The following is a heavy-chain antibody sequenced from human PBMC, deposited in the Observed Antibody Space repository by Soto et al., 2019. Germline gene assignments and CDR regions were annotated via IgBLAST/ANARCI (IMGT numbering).Heavy chain of an antibody. CDR3: VRGVLS. Sequence: QVQLQESGPGLVKASQTLSLTCNVSGGSISSGGYYWTWIRQHPGKGLEWIGNIHHSGSTFYNPSLKSRVSVSVDTYKDHFSRQLSSVTAADSAVYFCVRGVLSWGQGTLVTVSS. CDR2: IHHSGST. D-gene: IGHD3-10*01. J-gene: IGHJ1*01. CDR1: GGSISSGGYY. V-gene: IGHV4-31*03.